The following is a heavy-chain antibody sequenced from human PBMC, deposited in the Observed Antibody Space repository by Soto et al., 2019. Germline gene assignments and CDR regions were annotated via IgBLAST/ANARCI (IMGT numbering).Heavy chain of an antibody. V-gene: IGHV3-13*01. J-gene: IGHJ6*04. Sequence: GGSLRLSCAASGFTFSSYDMHWVRQATGKGLEWVSAIGTAGDTYYPGSVKGRFTISRENAKNSLYLQMNSLRAGDTAVYYCARLGLGYCSSTSCLGDVWGKGTTVTVSS. CDR1: GFTFSSYD. D-gene: IGHD2-2*01. CDR3: ARLGLGYCSSTSCLGDV. CDR2: IGTAGDT.